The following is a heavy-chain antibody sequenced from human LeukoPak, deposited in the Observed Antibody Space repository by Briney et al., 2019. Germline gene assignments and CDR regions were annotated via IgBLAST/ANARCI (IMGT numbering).Heavy chain of an antibody. V-gene: IGHV3-23*01. J-gene: IGHJ4*02. D-gene: IGHD3-10*01. CDR2: ISGSGGST. Sequence: GGSLRLSCAASGFTFSSYGMSWVRQAPGKGLEWVSAISGSGGSTYYADSVKGRFTISRDNSKNTLYLQMNSLRAEDTAVYDCHSTLAGVLLWFGELSDYFDYWGQGTLVTVSS. CDR1: GFTFSSYG. CDR3: HSTLAGVLLWFGELSDYFDY.